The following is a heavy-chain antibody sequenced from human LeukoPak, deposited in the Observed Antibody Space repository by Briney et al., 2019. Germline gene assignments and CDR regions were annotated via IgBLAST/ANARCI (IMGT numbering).Heavy chain of an antibody. CDR3: ARDLVVPAAMGYFDY. J-gene: IGHJ4*02. CDR2: MKPDGGEI. V-gene: IGHV3-7*03. D-gene: IGHD2-2*01. Sequence: GGSLRLSCAASGFTFSTYWMSWLRQAPGKGLEWVANMKPDGGEIYYVDSVKGRFTISRDNSKNPLYLQMNSLRAEDTAVYYCARDLVVPAAMGYFDYWGRGTLVTVSS. CDR1: GFTFSTYW.